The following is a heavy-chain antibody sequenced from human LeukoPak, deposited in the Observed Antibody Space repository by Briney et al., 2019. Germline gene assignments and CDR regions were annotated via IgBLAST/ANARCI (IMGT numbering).Heavy chain of an antibody. CDR1: GGSISSSSYY. D-gene: IGHD4-23*01. CDR3: ARPLGWLDGGLYGMDV. J-gene: IGHJ6*02. V-gene: IGHV3-66*04. Sequence: ETLSLTCTVSGGSISSSSYYWGWIRQPPGKGLEWVPVIYSGGSTYYADSVKGRFTISRDNSKNTLYLQMNSLRAEDTAVYYCARPLGWLDGGLYGMDVWGQGTTVTVSS. CDR2: IYSGGST.